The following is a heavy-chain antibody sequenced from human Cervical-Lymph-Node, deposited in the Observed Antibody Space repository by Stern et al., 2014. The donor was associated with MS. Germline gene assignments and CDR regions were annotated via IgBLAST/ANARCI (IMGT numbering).Heavy chain of an antibody. Sequence: QVQLQESGPGLVKPSETLSLTCVVSGDFVTNTNYWSWVRQSPGKGLEWIGEISYTGGTNYKPSLKSRLLLSLDNSKNQLALILASVTATDTAVYFCARRGGQRLIHFDSWGQGTLVTVSS. V-gene: IGHV4-4*02. CDR2: ISYTGGT. D-gene: IGHD6-25*01. CDR3: ARRGGQRLIHFDS. J-gene: IGHJ4*02. CDR1: GDFVTNTNY.